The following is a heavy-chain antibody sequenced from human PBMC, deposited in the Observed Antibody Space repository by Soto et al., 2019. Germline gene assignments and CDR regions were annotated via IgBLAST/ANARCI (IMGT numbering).Heavy chain of an antibody. J-gene: IGHJ6*03. V-gene: IGHV3-9*01. CDR2: ISWNSGSI. CDR1: GFTFDDYA. D-gene: IGHD2-2*01. CDR3: AKSGSTSFIYYYYYMDV. Sequence: EVQLVESGGGLVQPGRSLRLSCAASGFTFDDYAMHWVRQAPGKGLEWVSGISWNSGSIGYAESVKGRFTISRDNAKNSLYLQMNSLRAEDTALYYCAKSGSTSFIYYYYYMDVWGKGTTVTVSS.